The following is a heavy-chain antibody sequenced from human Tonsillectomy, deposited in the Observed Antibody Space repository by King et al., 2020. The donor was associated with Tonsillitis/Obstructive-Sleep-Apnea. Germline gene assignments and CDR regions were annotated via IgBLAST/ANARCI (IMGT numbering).Heavy chain of an antibody. Sequence: VQLVESGGGLVQPGRSLRLSCTASGFTFGDYAMSWVRQAPGKGLEWVGFIRSKAYGGTTEYAASVKGRFTISRDDSKSIAYLQMNSLKTEDTAVYYCSRDALYCGGDCYPGYRGQGTLVTVSS. CDR2: IRSKAYGGTT. D-gene: IGHD2-21*02. CDR1: GFTFGDYA. J-gene: IGHJ4*02. CDR3: SRDALYCGGDCYPGY. V-gene: IGHV3-49*04.